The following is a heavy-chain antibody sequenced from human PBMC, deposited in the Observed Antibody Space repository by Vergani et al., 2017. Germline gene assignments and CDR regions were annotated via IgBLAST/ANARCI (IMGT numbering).Heavy chain of an antibody. Sequence: QVQLQESGPGLVKPSQTLSLTCTVSGGSISSGSFYWTWIRQPAVKGLEWIGHIYTSGSTSYNPSLKSRVTISVDTSKNQFSLKLSSVTAADTAVYYCARETWTFDSGWLLNWFDPWGQGTLVTVSS. V-gene: IGHV4-61*02. D-gene: IGHD6-19*01. CDR2: IYTSGST. CDR3: ARETWTFDSGWLLNWFDP. CDR1: GGSISSGSFY. J-gene: IGHJ5*02.